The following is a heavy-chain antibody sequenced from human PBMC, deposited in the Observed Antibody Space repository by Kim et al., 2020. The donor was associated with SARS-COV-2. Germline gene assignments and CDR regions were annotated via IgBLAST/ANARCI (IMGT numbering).Heavy chain of an antibody. Sequence: GGSLRLSCATSGFTFDDYGINWVRQAPGKGLEWVSGINWDGSTTGHAEFVQGRFTIARDSADKSVSLHMKNPRVDDTALYYCAKELGTKTVTVGENALD. CDR3: AKELGTKTVTVGENALD. V-gene: IGHV3-20*04. D-gene: IGHD4-17*01. CDR1: GFTFDDYG. CDR2: INWDGSTT. J-gene: IGHJ3*02.